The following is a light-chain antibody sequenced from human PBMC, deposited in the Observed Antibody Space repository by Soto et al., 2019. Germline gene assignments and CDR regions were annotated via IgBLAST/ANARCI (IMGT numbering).Light chain of an antibody. J-gene: IGKJ2*01. CDR2: DAS. CDR3: QQYNEFQYT. V-gene: IGKV1-33*01. Sequence: DIQMTQSPSSLSASVGDRVTITCQASQDISNYLNWYQQKPGKAPKLLIYDASNLETGVPSRFSGSGSGTDFTFTISSLQPDDFAVYYCQQYNEFQYTFGQGTRLDI. CDR1: QDISNY.